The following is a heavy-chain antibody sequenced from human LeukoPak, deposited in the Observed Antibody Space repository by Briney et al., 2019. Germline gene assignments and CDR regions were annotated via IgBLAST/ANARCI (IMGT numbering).Heavy chain of an antibody. CDR1: GFTFSSYS. Sequence: GGSLRLSCAASGFTFSSYSMNWVRQASGKGLEWVSSISSSSSYIYYADSVKGRFTISRDNAKNSLYLQMNSLRAEDTAVYYCARESRREDTFDIWGQGTMVLVSS. CDR3: ARESRREDTFDI. J-gene: IGHJ3*02. D-gene: IGHD1-26*01. V-gene: IGHV3-21*01. CDR2: ISSSSSYI.